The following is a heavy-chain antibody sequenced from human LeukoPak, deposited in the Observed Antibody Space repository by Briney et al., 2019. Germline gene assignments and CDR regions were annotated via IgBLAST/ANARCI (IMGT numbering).Heavy chain of an antibody. V-gene: IGHV3-21*01. Sequence: GGSLRLSCAASGFTFSSYSMNWVRQAPGKGLEWVPSISSSSSYIYYADSVKGRFTISRDNAKNSLYLQMNSLRAEDTAVCYCARDGDIVATIFSHTTVYNWFDPWGQGTLVTVSS. J-gene: IGHJ5*02. CDR3: ARDGDIVATIFSHTTVYNWFDP. CDR1: GFTFSSYS. CDR2: ISSSSSYI. D-gene: IGHD5-12*01.